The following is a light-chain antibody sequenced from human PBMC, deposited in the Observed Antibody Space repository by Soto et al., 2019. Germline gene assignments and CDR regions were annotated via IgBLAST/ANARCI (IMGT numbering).Light chain of an antibody. J-gene: IGKJ1*01. CDR2: DAS. Sequence: DIQMTQSPSTLSASVGDRVTITCRASQSISSWLAWYQQKPGKAPKLLIYDASSLESGVPSRFSGSGSGTHFTLTISSLQPEDFAVYYCQQYGYLGTFGQGTKVDIK. CDR3: QQYGYLGT. CDR1: QSISSW. V-gene: IGKV1-5*01.